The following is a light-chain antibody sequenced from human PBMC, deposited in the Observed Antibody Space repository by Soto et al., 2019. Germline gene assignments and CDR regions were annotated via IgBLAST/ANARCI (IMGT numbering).Light chain of an antibody. V-gene: IGKV3-11*01. Sequence: EIVLTQSPATLSLSPGERATLSCRASQSVSSYLAWYQQKPGQAPRLLIYDASNRATGIPARFSGSGSGTDFTLTISSLEPEDFAFYYCQQRSNWRFTFGPGTKVDIK. J-gene: IGKJ3*01. CDR3: QQRSNWRFT. CDR1: QSVSSY. CDR2: DAS.